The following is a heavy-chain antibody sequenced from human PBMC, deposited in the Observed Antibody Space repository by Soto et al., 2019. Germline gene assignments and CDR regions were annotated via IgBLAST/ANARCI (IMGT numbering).Heavy chain of an antibody. CDR1: SGSISSTSYY. V-gene: IGHV4-39*01. CDR3: ARQGRNTKIVMVRHYAEGF. CDR2: IYYDGTT. J-gene: IGHJ6*02. D-gene: IGHD3-22*01. Sequence: PSETLSLTCTVSSGSISSTSYYWAWIRHPPGKGLERIGAIYYDGTTYYTESLKSRVSISVDTSKNQFPLKVNSVTAADTAVYFCARQGRNTKIVMVRHYAEGFWRQRNAVTAAS.